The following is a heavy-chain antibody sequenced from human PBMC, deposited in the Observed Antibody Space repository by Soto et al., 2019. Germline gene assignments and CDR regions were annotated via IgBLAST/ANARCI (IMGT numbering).Heavy chain of an antibody. Sequence: PGGSLRLSCAASGFRFSGYGMHWIRQAPGKGLEWLAAISDDGSNKYYGDSVKGRFTISRDNSKNTLYLQINSLRAEDTAVYYCAKEREGEHNSGWPKGSGGQETQVTVSS. V-gene: IGHV3-30*18. CDR2: ISDDGSNK. CDR3: AKEREGEHNSGWPKGS. D-gene: IGHD6-19*01. J-gene: IGHJ4*02. CDR1: GFRFSGYG.